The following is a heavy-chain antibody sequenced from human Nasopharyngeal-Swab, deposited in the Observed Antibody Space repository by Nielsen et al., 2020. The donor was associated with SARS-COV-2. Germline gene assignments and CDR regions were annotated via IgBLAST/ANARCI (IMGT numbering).Heavy chain of an antibody. CDR3: ARGYSSPDV. Sequence: GEALKISCAASGFTFRSYWMSWVRQAPGKGLEWVANIKQDGSEKYYVDSVKGRFTISRDNAKNSLYLQMNSLRAEDTAVYYCARGYSSPDVWGKGTTVTVS. V-gene: IGHV3-7*01. J-gene: IGHJ6*03. CDR1: GFTFRSYW. D-gene: IGHD6-13*01. CDR2: IKQDGSEK.